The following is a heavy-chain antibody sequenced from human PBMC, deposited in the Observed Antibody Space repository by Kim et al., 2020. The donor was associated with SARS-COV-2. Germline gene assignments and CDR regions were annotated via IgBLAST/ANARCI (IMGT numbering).Heavy chain of an antibody. V-gene: IGHV4-30-2*01. J-gene: IGHJ6*03. CDR2: IYHSGST. CDR1: GGSISSGGYS. Sequence: SETLSLTCAVSGGSISSGGYSWSWIRQPPGKGLEWIGYIYHSGSTYYNPSLKSRVTISVDRSKNQFSLKLSSVTAADTAVYYCAGSSSWGIDYYYYMDVWGKGTTVTVSS. D-gene: IGHD6-13*01. CDR3: AGSSSWGIDYYYYMDV.